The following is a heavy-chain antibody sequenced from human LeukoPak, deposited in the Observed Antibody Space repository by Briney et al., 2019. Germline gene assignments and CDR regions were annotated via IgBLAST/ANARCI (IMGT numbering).Heavy chain of an antibody. CDR2: IAYDGDNK. V-gene: IGHV3-30*04. J-gene: IGHJ4*02. CDR1: GFTFSDYS. D-gene: IGHD3-22*01. CDR3: ARGGQYDTSGYYPIDY. Sequence: GGSLRLSCAASGFTFSDYSMHWVRQTPGKGLEWVGLIAYDGDNKYYADSVKGRFTISRDNSKNTLFLQMNSLRAEDTAVYYCARGGQYDTSGYYPIDYWGQGTLVTVSS.